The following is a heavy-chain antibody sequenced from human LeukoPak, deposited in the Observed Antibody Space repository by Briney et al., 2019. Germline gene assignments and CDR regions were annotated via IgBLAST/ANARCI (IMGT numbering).Heavy chain of an antibody. Sequence: GGSLRLSCAASGFTFSNAWMSWVRQAPGKGVEWVGRIKSKTDGGTTDYAAPVKGRFTISRDDSKNTLYLQMNSLKTEDTAVYYCTTDPYCSGGSCPLNDAFDIWGQGTMVTVSS. D-gene: IGHD2-15*01. CDR1: GFTFSNAW. CDR2: IKSKTDGGTT. J-gene: IGHJ3*02. CDR3: TTDPYCSGGSCPLNDAFDI. V-gene: IGHV3-15*01.